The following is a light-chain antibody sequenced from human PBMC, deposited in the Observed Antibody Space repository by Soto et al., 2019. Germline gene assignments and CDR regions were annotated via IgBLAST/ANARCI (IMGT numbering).Light chain of an antibody. V-gene: IGKV1-27*01. CDR3: QKYNSAPPWT. Sequence: DIQMTQSPSSLSASVGDRVTSTCRASEGIRNYLAWYQQKPGKVPKLLIDAASTLESGVPSRFSGSGSGTDFTLTISSPQPEDVATYYCQKYNSAPPWTFGQGTKVEIK. J-gene: IGKJ1*01. CDR2: AAS. CDR1: EGIRNY.